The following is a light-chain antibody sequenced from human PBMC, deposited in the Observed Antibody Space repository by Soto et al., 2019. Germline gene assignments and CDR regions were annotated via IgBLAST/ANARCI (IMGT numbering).Light chain of an antibody. V-gene: IGKV3D-20*02. CDR2: GAS. J-gene: IGKJ4*01. Sequence: EVVLTQSPGTLSLSPGERATLSCRASQRINTSYLAWYQQKPGQAPRLIVSGASIRATGIPDRFSGSGSGTDFTLTISSLEPEDFAVYYCHQRSGWPRTFGGGTKVDI. CDR3: HQRSGWPRT. CDR1: QRINTSY.